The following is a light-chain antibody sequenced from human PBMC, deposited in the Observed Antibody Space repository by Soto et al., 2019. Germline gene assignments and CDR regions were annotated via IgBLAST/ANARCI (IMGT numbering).Light chain of an antibody. J-gene: IGLJ2*01. CDR2: EVS. V-gene: IGLV2-23*02. CDR3: CSYAGSSTYVV. CDR1: SSDVGSYNL. Sequence: QSALTQPASVAGSPGRSITISCTGTSSDVGSYNLVSWYQQHPGKAPKLMIDEVSKRPSGVSNRVSGSKSGNTASLTISGLQAEDEADYYCCSYAGSSTYVVFGGGTKRTVL.